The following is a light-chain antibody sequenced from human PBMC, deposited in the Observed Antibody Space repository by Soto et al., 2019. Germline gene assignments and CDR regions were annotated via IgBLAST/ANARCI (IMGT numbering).Light chain of an antibody. V-gene: IGLV2-8*01. J-gene: IGLJ2*01. CDR2: EVS. CDR3: SSYGGSNTVV. Sequence: QSALTQPPSASGSPGQSVTISCTGSSSDVGGYNYVTWYQQHPGKAPKLMIYEVSKRPSGVPDRLAGSKSGNTASLTVSGLRAEDEADYYCSSYGGSNTVVFGGGTKLTVL. CDR1: SSDVGGYNY.